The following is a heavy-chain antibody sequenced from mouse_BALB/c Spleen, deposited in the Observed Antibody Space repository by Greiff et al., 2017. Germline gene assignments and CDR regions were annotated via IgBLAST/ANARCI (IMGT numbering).Heavy chain of an antibody. J-gene: IGHJ4*01. D-gene: IGHD2-1*01. CDR1: GFSLTSYG. V-gene: IGHV2-6-2*01. CDR2: IWSDGST. Sequence: VHLVESGPDLVAPSQSLSITCTVSGFSLTSYGVHWVRQPPGKGLEWLVVIWSDGSTTYNSALKSRLSISKDNSKSQVFLKMNSLQTDDTAMYYCARHWGNYGRAMDYWGQGTSVTVSS. CDR3: ARHWGNYGRAMDY.